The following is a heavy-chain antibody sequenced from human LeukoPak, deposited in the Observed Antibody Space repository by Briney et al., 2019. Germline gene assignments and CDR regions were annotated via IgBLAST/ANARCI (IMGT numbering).Heavy chain of an antibody. CDR2: ISGSGGST. V-gene: IGHV3-23*01. D-gene: IGHD3-10*01. CDR3: ARDYYGSGRHAEYFQY. Sequence: PGGSLRLSCAASGFTFSSYAMSWVRQAPGKGLEWVSAISGSGGSTYYADSVKGRFTISRDNSKNTLYLQMNSLRAEDTAVYYCARDYYGSGRHAEYFQYWGQGTLVTVSS. J-gene: IGHJ1*01. CDR1: GFTFSSYA.